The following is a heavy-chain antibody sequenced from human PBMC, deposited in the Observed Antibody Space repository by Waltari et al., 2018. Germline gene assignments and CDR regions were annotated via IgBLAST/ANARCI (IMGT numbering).Heavy chain of an antibody. CDR1: GGSISSYY. CDR3: AGWYYYDSSGYPGAWFDP. V-gene: IGHV4-59*01. D-gene: IGHD3-22*01. J-gene: IGHJ5*02. CDR2: IYYSGST. Sequence: QVQLQESGPGLVKPSETLSLTCTVSGGSISSYYWSWIRQPPGKGLEWIGYIYYSGSTTYNPSLKSRVTISVDTSKNQFSLKLSSVTAADTAVYYCAGWYYYDSSGYPGAWFDPWGQGTLVTVSS.